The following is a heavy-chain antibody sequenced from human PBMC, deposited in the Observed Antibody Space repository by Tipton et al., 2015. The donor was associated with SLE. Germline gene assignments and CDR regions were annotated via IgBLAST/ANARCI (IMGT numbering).Heavy chain of an antibody. CDR1: GAPISRHY. CDR3: ARSTNWNSAAYYFDL. CDR2: IFFSGNT. Sequence: TLSLTCSVSGAPISRHYWTWIRQPPGKGLEWIGYIFFSGNTKYNLSLNSRITMSIDTSKDQFSLRLTSVTAADTAIYYCARSTNWNSAAYYFDLRGQGKLVTVSS. V-gene: IGHV4-59*11. D-gene: IGHD1-1*01. J-gene: IGHJ4*02.